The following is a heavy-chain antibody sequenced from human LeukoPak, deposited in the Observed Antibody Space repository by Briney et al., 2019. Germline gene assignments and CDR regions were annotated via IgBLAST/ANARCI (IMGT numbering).Heavy chain of an antibody. Sequence: GGTLSLSCVASGFTFGHHFMSWVRQAPGGGLEWVANINPDGSIKFHADSVKGRFRISIDNARNSVYLQMNTLRGEETAVYYCARAVDFADYCGQGPRVAVSS. CDR3: ARAVDFADY. V-gene: IGHV3-7*01. J-gene: IGHJ4*02. CDR2: INPDGSIK. D-gene: IGHD2/OR15-2a*01. CDR1: GFTFGHHF.